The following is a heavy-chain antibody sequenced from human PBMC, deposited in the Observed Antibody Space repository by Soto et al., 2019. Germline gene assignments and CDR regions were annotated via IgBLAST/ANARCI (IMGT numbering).Heavy chain of an antibody. CDR1: CGSISSSSYY. V-gene: IGHV4-39*01. CDR2: IYYSGST. J-gene: IGHJ6*02. CDR3: ARLTYYYGSGSYYNVGNYYGMDV. D-gene: IGHD3-10*01. Sequence: WETLSLTCTVSCGSISSSSYYWGWIRQPPGKGLEWIGSIYYSGSTYYNPSLKSRVTISVDTSKNQFSLKLSSVTAADTAVYYCARLTYYYGSGSYYNVGNYYGMDVWGQGTTVTVSS.